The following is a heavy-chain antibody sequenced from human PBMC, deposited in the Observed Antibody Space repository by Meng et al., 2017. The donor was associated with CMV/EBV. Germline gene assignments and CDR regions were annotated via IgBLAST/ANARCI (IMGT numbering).Heavy chain of an antibody. D-gene: IGHD1-26*01. Sequence: SGPTLVKPTQTLTLTCTFSGFSLSTSGMCVSWVRQPPGKALEWLALIDWDDDKYYSKSLKTRLTISKDTSKNQVVLTMTNMDPVDTATYYCARALSGSYYYYYGMDVWGQGTTVTVSS. CDR2: IDWDDDK. CDR3: ARALSGSYYYYYGMDV. V-gene: IGHV2-70*20. CDR1: GFSLSTSGMC. J-gene: IGHJ6*02.